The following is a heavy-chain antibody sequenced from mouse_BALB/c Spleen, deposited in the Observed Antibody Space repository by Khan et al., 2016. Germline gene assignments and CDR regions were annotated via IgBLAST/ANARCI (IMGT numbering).Heavy chain of an antibody. V-gene: IGHV1-7*01. J-gene: IGHJ3*01. Sequence: VQLQESGAELAKPGASVKMSCKASGYTFTSYWMHWVKQRPGQGLEWIGYINPSTGYTEYNQKFKDKATLTADKSSSTAYMQLSSLTSEDSAVYYCARWAYYGNYLFAYWGRGTLVTVSA. CDR3: ARWAYYGNYLFAY. CDR1: GYTFTSYW. D-gene: IGHD2-10*01. CDR2: INPSTGYT.